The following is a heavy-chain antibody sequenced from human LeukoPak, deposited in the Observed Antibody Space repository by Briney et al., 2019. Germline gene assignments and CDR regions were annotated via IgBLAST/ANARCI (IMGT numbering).Heavy chain of an antibody. CDR3: ARGRAGIAAAGFDY. CDR2: IPFDGGNK. V-gene: IGHV3-30-3*01. D-gene: IGHD6-13*01. Sequence: PGGSLRLSCATSGFTFSMHWVRLAPGKGLDWVAVIPFDGGNKFYADSVKGRFSISRDNSKNTLYLQMNSLGLDDTAAYFCARGRAGIAAAGFDYWGQGTLVTVSS. CDR1: GFTFS. J-gene: IGHJ4*02.